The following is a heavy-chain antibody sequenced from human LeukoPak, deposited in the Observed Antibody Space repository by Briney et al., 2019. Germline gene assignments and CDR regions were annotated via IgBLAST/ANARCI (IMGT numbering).Heavy chain of an antibody. D-gene: IGHD4-17*01. CDR1: GFTFSSYA. CDR2: ISGSGGST. Sequence: PGGSLRLSCAASGFTFSSYAMSWVRQAPGKGLEWVSAISGSGGSTYYADSVKGRFTISRDNSKNTLYLQMNSLRAEDTAVYYCAKSPGYGDYVGYHFDYWGQGTLVTVSS. V-gene: IGHV3-23*01. CDR3: AKSPGYGDYVGYHFDY. J-gene: IGHJ4*02.